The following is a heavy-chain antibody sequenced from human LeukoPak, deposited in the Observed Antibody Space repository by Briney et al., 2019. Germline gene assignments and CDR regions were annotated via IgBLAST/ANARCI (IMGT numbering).Heavy chain of an antibody. CDR2: INSDGSST. Sequence: GGSLRLSCAASGFTFSSYWMHWVRQAPGRGLVWVSRINSDGSSTSYADSVKGRFTISRDNAKNTLYLQTNSLRAEDTAVYYCARGSGSYRGHDAFDIWGQGTMVTVSS. V-gene: IGHV3-74*01. CDR1: GFTFSSYW. CDR3: ARGSGSYRGHDAFDI. J-gene: IGHJ3*02. D-gene: IGHD1-26*01.